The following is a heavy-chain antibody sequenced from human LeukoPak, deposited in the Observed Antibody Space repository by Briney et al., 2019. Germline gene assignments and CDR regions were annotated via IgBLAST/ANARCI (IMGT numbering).Heavy chain of an antibody. D-gene: IGHD1-26*01. J-gene: IGHJ4*02. CDR1: GDTISIYY. CDR2: IYDSGST. Sequence: PSETLSLTCTVSGDTISIYYWSWIRQPPGKGLEWIGYIYDSGSTDYNPSLKSRVTISLDTSKNQFSLRLSSVTAADTAVYYCATSVGGTLFDNWGQGTLVCVSS. V-gene: IGHV4-59*01. CDR3: ATSVGGTLFDN.